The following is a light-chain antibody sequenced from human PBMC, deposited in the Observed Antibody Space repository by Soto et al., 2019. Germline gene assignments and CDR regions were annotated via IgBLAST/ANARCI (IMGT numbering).Light chain of an antibody. J-gene: IGKJ1*01. CDR3: HQYGISPPT. Sequence: EVVLTQSPGTLSLSPGERATLSCRASQSVSGSVLAWYQQKPGQAPRLLISGVSNRATGTPDRFSGSGSGTDFTLNISSLETEDFAVFYCHQYGISPPTFGPGTKVEI. V-gene: IGKV3-20*01. CDR1: QSVSGSV. CDR2: GVS.